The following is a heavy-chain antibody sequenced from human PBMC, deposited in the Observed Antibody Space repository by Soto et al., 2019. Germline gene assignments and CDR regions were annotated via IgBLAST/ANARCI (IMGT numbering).Heavy chain of an antibody. Sequence: EVQLVESGGGLVQPGGSLRLSCAASGFTFSSYAMHWVRQAPGKGLEYVSAISSNGGSTYYANSVKGRFTISRDNSKNALYLQMGSLIAEDMAVYYCTVAGVPAATRRGWFDPWGQGTLVTVSA. CDR2: ISSNGGST. CDR1: GFTFSSYA. CDR3: TVAGVPAATRRGWFDP. J-gene: IGHJ5*02. V-gene: IGHV3-64*01. D-gene: IGHD2-2*01.